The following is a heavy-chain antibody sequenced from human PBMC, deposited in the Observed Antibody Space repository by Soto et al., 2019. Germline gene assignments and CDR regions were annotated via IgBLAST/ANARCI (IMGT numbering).Heavy chain of an antibody. D-gene: IGHD3-10*01. V-gene: IGHV3-33*01. CDR3: AGDADGPDGTGGGMDV. J-gene: IGHJ6*02. Sequence: QAQLVESGGDVVQPGTSLRLSCAVSGFIFNRYGMHWVRQAPGKGLEWVAVIWHDGSKKLYADSVRGRFTISRDDSKNTLFMQMNSLGVEDPAVYYWAGDADGPDGTGGGMDVWGQGTTVTASS. CDR2: IWHDGSKK. CDR1: GFIFNRYG.